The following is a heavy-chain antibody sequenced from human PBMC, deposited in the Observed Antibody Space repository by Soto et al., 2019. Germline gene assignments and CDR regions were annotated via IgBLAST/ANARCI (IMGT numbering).Heavy chain of an antibody. CDR1: GDSISNYF. V-gene: IGHV4-59*08. CDR2: INYSGST. J-gene: IGHJ6*02. CDR3: GSRPWGGMDV. D-gene: IGHD3-16*01. Sequence: QVHLQESGPGLVKPSETLSLTCTVSGDSISNYFWSWIRQPPGKGLEWIGYINYSGSTNYNPSLKSRLYICVDRYHTQFSLTLSSGTAADAAVDYCGSRPWGGMDVWGPGATVTVSS.